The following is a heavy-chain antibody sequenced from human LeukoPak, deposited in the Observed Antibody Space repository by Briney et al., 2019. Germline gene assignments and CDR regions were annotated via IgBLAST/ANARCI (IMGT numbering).Heavy chain of an antibody. CDR3: ARDQSGYCSGGSCYPGYFDY. CDR1: GFTFSSYA. J-gene: IGHJ4*02. V-gene: IGHV3-30-3*01. D-gene: IGHD2-15*01. Sequence: GGSLRLSCAASGFTFSSYAMHWVRQAPGKGLEWVAVTSYDGSNKYYADSVKGRFTISRDNSKNTLYLQMNSLRAEDTAVYYCARDQSGYCSGGSCYPGYFDYWGQGTLVTVSS. CDR2: TSYDGSNK.